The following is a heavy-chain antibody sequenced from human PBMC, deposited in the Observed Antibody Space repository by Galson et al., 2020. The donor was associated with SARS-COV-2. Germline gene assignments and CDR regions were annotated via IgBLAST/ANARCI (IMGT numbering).Heavy chain of an antibody. CDR2: TYYRSKRNN. CDR3: ARALLTGVNILYYRGLDV. Sequence: SQTLSLTCAISGDSVSSNTAAWNWIRQPPSRALEWLGRTYYRSKRNNDYAVSVKSRITINPDTSKNQFSLQLNSVTPEDTAVYYCARALLTGVNILYYRGLDVWGQGTTVTVSS. V-gene: IGHV6-1*01. CDR1: GDSVSSNTAA. J-gene: IGHJ6*02. D-gene: IGHD1-20*01.